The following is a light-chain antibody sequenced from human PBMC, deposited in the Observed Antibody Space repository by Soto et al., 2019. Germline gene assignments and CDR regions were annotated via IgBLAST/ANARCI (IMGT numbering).Light chain of an antibody. CDR1: SSDVGGYNY. Sequence: QSVLTQPASVSGSPGQSITISCTGTSSDVGGYNYVSWYQHHPGKAPKLIIYDVTNRPSGVSNPFSGSKSGNTASLTISGLQPEDEADYYCSSYTTSNTRQIVFGTGTKV. CDR3: SSYTTSNTRQIV. J-gene: IGLJ1*01. CDR2: DVT. V-gene: IGLV2-14*03.